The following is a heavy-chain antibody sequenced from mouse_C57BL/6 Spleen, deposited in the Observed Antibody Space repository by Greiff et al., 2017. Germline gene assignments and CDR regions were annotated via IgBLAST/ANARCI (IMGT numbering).Heavy chain of an antibody. Sequence: QVQLQQPGAELVKPGASVKLSCKASGYTFTSYWMHWVKQRPGQGLEWIGMIHPNSGSTNYNEKFKSKATLTVDKSSSTAYMQLSSLTSEDSAVYDCARRGVGYAMDYWGQGTSVTVSS. CDR1: GYTFTSYW. CDR3: ARRGVGYAMDY. CDR2: IHPNSGST. J-gene: IGHJ4*01. D-gene: IGHD1-1*01. V-gene: IGHV1-64*01.